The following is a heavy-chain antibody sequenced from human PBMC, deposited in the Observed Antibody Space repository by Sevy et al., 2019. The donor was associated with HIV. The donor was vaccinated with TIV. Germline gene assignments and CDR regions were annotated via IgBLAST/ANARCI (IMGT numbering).Heavy chain of an antibody. CDR2: IYYSGST. V-gene: IGHV4-59*01. J-gene: IGHJ6*02. Sequence: SESLSLTCTVSGGSISSYYWSWIRQPPGKGLEWLGYIYYSGSTNYNPSLKSRVTISVDTSKNQFSLKLSSVTAADTCEYYCARITVYYYYGMDVWGQGTTVTVSS. CDR1: GGSISSYY. CDR3: ARITVYYYYGMDV. D-gene: IGHD3-16*01.